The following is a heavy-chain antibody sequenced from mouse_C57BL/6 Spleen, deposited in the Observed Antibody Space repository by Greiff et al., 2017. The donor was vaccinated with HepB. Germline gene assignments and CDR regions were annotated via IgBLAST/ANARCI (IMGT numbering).Heavy chain of an antibody. V-gene: IGHV1-55*01. CDR3: ARQLRLHYFDY. D-gene: IGHD3-2*02. Sequence: QVHVKQSGAELVKPGASVKMSCKASGYTFTSYWITWVKQRPGQGLEWIGDIYPGSGSTNYNEKFKSKATLTVDTSSSTAYMQLSSLTSEDSAVYYCARQLRLHYFDYWGQGTTLTVSS. J-gene: IGHJ2*01. CDR1: GYTFTSYW. CDR2: IYPGSGST.